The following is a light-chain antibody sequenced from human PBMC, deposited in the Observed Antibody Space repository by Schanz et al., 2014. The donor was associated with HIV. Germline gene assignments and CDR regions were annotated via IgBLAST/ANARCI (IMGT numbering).Light chain of an antibody. Sequence: QSALTQPASVSGTPGQSITISCTGSSSDVGGYNYVSWYQQHPDKAPKLMIYDVSNRPSGVSNRFSGSKSGNTASLTISGLQAEDEAEYFCCSYAGLSTLVFGGGTKLTVL. V-gene: IGLV2-14*03. CDR2: DVS. CDR3: CSYAGLSTLV. CDR1: SSDVGGYNY. J-gene: IGLJ2*01.